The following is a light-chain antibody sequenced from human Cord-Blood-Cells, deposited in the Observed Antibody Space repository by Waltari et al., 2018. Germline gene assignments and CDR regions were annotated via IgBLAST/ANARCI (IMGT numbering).Light chain of an antibody. Sequence: DIQMTQSPSSLSASVGDRVTITCRASQSISSYLNWDQQKPGKAPNLLIYAASSLQSGVPSRFSGSGSGTDFTLTISSLQPEDFATYYCQQSYSTPITFGQGTRLEIK. CDR3: QQSYSTPIT. CDR1: QSISSY. CDR2: AAS. V-gene: IGKV1-39*01. J-gene: IGKJ5*01.